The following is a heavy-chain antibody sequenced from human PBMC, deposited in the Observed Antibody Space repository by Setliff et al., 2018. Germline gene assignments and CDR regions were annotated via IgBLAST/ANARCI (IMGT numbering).Heavy chain of an antibody. D-gene: IGHD3-3*01. CDR3: ASPRRDDLDSPFDAFDI. CDR2: IYNSGST. J-gene: IGHJ3*02. V-gene: IGHV4-59*01. CDR1: GGSISGYY. Sequence: SETLSLTCTVSGGSISGYYWSWIRQPPGKSLEWIGYIYNSGSTNYNPSLKSRVTISEDTSKNQLSLRLISVTAADTAVYYCASPRRDDLDSPFDAFDIWGQGTMVTVS.